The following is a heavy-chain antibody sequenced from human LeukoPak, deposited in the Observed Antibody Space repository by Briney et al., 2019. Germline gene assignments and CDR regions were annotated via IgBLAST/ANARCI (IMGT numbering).Heavy chain of an antibody. J-gene: IGHJ4*02. CDR2: IIPIFVTT. Sequence: GASVKVSCKSSGDTFSRHAIDWVRQAPGQGLEWMGRIIPIFVTTNYAQKFQGRVTITTDESTGTAYMELSSLRSEDTAVYYCARARYCGGDCFDYWGQGTLVTVSS. CDR1: GDTFSRHA. D-gene: IGHD2-21*01. CDR3: ARARYCGGDCFDY. V-gene: IGHV1-69*05.